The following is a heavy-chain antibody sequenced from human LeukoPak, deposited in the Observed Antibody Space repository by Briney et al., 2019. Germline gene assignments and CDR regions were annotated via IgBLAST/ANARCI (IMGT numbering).Heavy chain of an antibody. J-gene: IGHJ3*02. CDR1: GFTFSSYG. Sequence: GGSLRLSCSASGFTFSSYGMHWVRQAPGKGLEYVSAINNNGGSTYYADSVKGRFTISRDNSKNTLYLQMSSMRAEDTAVYYCVKDRGRDIFTCYSYAFDIWGQGTMVTVSS. CDR3: VKDRGRDIFTCYSYAFDI. V-gene: IGHV3-64D*09. D-gene: IGHD3-9*01. CDR2: INNNGGST.